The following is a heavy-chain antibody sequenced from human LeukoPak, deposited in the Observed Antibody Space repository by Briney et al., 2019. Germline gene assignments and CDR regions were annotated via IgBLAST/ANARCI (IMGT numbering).Heavy chain of an antibody. CDR3: ARGHYYYYYYMDV. CDR2: INPNSGGT. Sequence: ASVKVSCKASGYTFTGYYMHWVRQAPGQGLEWMGWINPNSGGTNYAQKFQGRVTMTRNTSISTAYMELSSLRSEDTAVYYCARGHYYYYYYMDVWGKGTTVTVSS. CDR1: GYTFTGYY. J-gene: IGHJ6*03. V-gene: IGHV1-2*02.